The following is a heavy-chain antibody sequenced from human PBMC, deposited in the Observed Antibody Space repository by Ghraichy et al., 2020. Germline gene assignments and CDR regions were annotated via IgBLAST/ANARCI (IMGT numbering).Heavy chain of an antibody. CDR3: AREGSWGSLYYGMDV. CDR2: ISSTGSTI. V-gene: IGHV3-48*03. CDR1: GFTLSSYE. D-gene: IGHD2-15*01. J-gene: IGHJ6*02. Sequence: GGSLRLSCAASGFTLSSYEMIWVRQAPGKELEWVSYISSTGSTIYYAVSVKGRFTISRDNAKNSLYLQMNSLRAEDTAVYYCAREGSWGSLYYGMDVWGQGTTVTVSS.